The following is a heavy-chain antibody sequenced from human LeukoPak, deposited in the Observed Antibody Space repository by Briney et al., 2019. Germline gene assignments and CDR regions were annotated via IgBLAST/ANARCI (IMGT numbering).Heavy chain of an antibody. CDR2: IYTRGST. V-gene: IGHV4-61*02. Sequence: SETLSLTCNVSGGSISSGRYYWSWIRQPAGKGLECIGRIYTRGSTNYNPSLKSRVTMSVDTSKNQFSLKLSSVTAADTAVYYCATDGMVRGPDAWFDSWGQGTLVTVSS. D-gene: IGHD3-10*01. CDR1: GGSISSGRYY. CDR3: ATDGMVRGPDAWFDS. J-gene: IGHJ5*01.